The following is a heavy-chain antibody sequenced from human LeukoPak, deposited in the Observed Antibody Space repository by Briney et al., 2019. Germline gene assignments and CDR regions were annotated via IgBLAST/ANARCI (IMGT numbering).Heavy chain of an antibody. V-gene: IGHV3-9*03. Sequence: GRSLRLSCAASGFTFDDYAMHWVRQAPGKGLEWVSGISWNSGSIGYADSVKGRFIISRDNAKNSLYLQMNSLRAEDMALYYCAKDVGSGSYEAYYYMDVWAKGPRSPSP. J-gene: IGHJ6*03. CDR3: AKDVGSGSYEAYYYMDV. CDR2: ISWNSGSI. CDR1: GFTFDDYA. D-gene: IGHD3-10*01.